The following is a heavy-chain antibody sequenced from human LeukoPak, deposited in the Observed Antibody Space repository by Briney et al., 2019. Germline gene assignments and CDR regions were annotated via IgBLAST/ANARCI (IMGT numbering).Heavy chain of an antibody. CDR2: ISDSGGRT. CDR1: GITLSNYG. CDR3: AKRGVVIRVILVGFHKEAYYFDS. J-gene: IGHJ4*02. Sequence: PGGSLRLSCTVSGITLSNYGMSWVRQAPGKGLEWVAGISDSGGRTNYADSVKGRFTVSRDSPKNTLYLQMNSLIAEDTALYFCAKRGVVIRVILVGFHKEAYYFDSWGQGALVTVSS. V-gene: IGHV3-23*01. D-gene: IGHD3-22*01.